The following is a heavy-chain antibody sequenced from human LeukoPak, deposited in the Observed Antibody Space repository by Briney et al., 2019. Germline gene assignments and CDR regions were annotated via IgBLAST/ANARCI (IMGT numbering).Heavy chain of an antibody. J-gene: IGHJ4*02. Sequence: SETLSLTCAVYGGSFSGYYWSWIRQPPGKGLEWIGEINHSGSTNYNPSLKSRVTISVDTSKNQFSLKLSSVTAADTAVYYCARETAVYCSSTSCYAGALGGYYFDYWGQGTLVAVSS. CDR3: ARETAVYCSSTSCYAGALGGYYFDY. CDR1: GGSFSGYY. CDR2: INHSGST. V-gene: IGHV4-34*01. D-gene: IGHD2-2*01.